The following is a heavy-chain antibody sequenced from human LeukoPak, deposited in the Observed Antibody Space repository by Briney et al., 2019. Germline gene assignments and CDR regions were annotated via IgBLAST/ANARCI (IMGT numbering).Heavy chain of an antibody. D-gene: IGHD6-19*01. CDR2: ISYDGSNK. J-gene: IGHJ6*02. Sequence: GGSLRLSCAASGFTFSSYAMHWVRQAPGKGLEWVAVISYDGSNKYYADSVKGRFTISRDNSKNTLCLQMNSLRAEDTAVYYCARGSSGWYSDYGMDVWGQGTTVTVSS. CDR3: ARGSSGWYSDYGMDV. CDR1: GFTFSSYA. V-gene: IGHV3-30-3*01.